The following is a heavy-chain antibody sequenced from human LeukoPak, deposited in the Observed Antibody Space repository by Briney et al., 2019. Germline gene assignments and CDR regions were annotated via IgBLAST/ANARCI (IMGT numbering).Heavy chain of an antibody. J-gene: IGHJ4*02. V-gene: IGHV3-9*01. Sequence: GGSLRLSCAASGFTFDDYAMPWVRHAPGKGLEWVSGISWNSGSIGYADSVKGRFTISRDNAKNSLYLQMNSLRAEDTALYYCAKGYDYVWGSYRTLFDYWGQGTLVTVSS. D-gene: IGHD3-16*02. CDR1: GFTFDDYA. CDR2: ISWNSGSI. CDR3: AKGYDYVWGSYRTLFDY.